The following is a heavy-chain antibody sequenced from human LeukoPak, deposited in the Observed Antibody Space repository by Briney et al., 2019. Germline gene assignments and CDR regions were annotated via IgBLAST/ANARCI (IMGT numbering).Heavy chain of an antibody. Sequence: GASVKVSCKASGGTFSSYAISWVRQAPGQGLEWMGWVSAYNGNTNYAQNLQGRVTMTTDTSTSTAYMELRSLRSDDTAVYYCARDLARRIVGATPAYWGQGTLVTVSS. D-gene: IGHD1-26*01. V-gene: IGHV1-18*01. CDR1: GGTFSSYA. CDR3: ARDLARRIVGATPAY. CDR2: VSAYNGNT. J-gene: IGHJ4*02.